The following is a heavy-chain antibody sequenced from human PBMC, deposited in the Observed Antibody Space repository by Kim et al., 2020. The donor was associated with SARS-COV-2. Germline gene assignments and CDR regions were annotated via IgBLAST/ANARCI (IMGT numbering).Heavy chain of an antibody. CDR3: ARGRNYYDSSGYSPFYYY. J-gene: IGHJ6*01. CDR1: GGSFSGYY. Sequence: SETLSLTCAVYGGSFSGYYWSWIRQPPGKGLEWIGEINHSGSTNYNPSLKSRVTISVDTSKNQFSLKLSSVTAADTAVYYCARGRNYYDSSGYSPFYYY. D-gene: IGHD3-22*01. CDR2: INHSGST. V-gene: IGHV4-34*01.